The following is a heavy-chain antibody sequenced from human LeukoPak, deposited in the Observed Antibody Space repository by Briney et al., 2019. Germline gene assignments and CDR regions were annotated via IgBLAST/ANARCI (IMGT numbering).Heavy chain of an antibody. J-gene: IGHJ6*03. CDR1: RFTFSNSW. Sequence: GGSLRLSCAASRFTFSNSWMSWARLAPGKGMEWVANIKQDGSEKYYVDSVKGRFTISRDNAKNSLYLQMNSLRAEDTAVYYCAGCSTVTTYYYSYYMDIWGKGTTVTVSS. D-gene: IGHD4-17*01. CDR3: AGCSTVTTYYYSYYMDI. CDR2: IKQDGSEK. V-gene: IGHV3-7*01.